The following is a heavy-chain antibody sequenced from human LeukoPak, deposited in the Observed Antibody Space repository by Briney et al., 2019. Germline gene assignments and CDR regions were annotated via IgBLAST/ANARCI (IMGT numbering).Heavy chain of an antibody. J-gene: IGHJ5*02. CDR1: GNTFSGYY. CDR3: ARVEMATLLS. D-gene: IGHD5-24*01. CDR2: IYPYSGGT. Sequence: ASVKVSCKASGNTFSGYYIHWVRQAPGQGLEYMGWIYPYSGGTNYAQNFQGRVTMTRDTSISTAYMELSSLRSEDTAVYYCARVEMATLLSWGQGTLVTVSS. V-gene: IGHV1-2*02.